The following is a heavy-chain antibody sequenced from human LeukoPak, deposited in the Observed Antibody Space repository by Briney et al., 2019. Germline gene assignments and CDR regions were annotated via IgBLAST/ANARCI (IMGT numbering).Heavy chain of an antibody. J-gene: IGHJ4*02. V-gene: IGHV3-13*01. CDR3: ARGLYDSSGYTFDY. CDR1: GFTFSSYD. Sequence: GGSLRLSCAASGFTFSSYDMHWVRQTTGKGLEWVSAIGTAGDTYYPGSVKGRFTISRENAKTSLYLQMSSLRAGDTAVYYCARGLYDSSGYTFDYWGQGTLATVSS. CDR2: IGTAGDT. D-gene: IGHD3-22*01.